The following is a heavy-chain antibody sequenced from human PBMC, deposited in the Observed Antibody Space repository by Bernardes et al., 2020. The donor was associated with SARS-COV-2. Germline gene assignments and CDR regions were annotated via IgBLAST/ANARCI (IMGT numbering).Heavy chain of an antibody. CDR3: ARGSGRGSGYFDY. J-gene: IGHJ4*02. V-gene: IGHV4-59*01. CDR1: GGSISSYY. CDR2: IYYSGST. Sequence: SETLSLTCTVSGGSISSYYWSWIRQPPGKGLEWIGYIYYSGSTNYNPSLKSRVTISVDTSKNQFSLKLSSVTAADTAVYYCARGSGRGSGYFDYWGQGTLVTVCS. D-gene: IGHD3-22*01.